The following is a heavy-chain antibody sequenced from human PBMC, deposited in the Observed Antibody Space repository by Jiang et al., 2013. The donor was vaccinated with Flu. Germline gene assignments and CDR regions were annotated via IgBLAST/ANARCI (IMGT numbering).Heavy chain of an antibody. V-gene: IGHV4-34*01. J-gene: IGHJ4*02. Sequence: KPSETLSLTCAVYGGSFSGYYWSWIRQPPGKGLEWIGEINHSGSTNYNPSLKSRVTISVDTSKNQFSLKLSSVTAADTAVYYCARGTSYDILTGYLYFDYWGQGTLVTVSS. CDR3: ARGTSYDILTGYLYFDY. CDR1: GGSFSGYY. D-gene: IGHD3-9*01. CDR2: INHSGST.